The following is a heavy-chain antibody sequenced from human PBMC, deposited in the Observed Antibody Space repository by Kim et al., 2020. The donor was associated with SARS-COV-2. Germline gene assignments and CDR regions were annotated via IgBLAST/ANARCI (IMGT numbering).Heavy chain of an antibody. V-gene: IGHV3-23*01. CDR2: IGVGGST. Sequence: GGSLRLSCIASGFTFSNSGMAWVRQAPGKGQEWVSAIGVGGSTFYPDSVRGRLIISRDNSDNTLYLQLNSLRGADTATYYCSKERVGCACGRYY. D-gene: IGHD1-26*01. J-gene: IGHJ6*01. CDR1: GFTFSNSG. CDR3: SKERVGCACGRYY.